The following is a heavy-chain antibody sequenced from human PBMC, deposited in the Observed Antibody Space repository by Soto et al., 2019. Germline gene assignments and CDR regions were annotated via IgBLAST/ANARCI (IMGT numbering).Heavy chain of an antibody. Sequence: EVQLVESGGGLVKPGGSLRLCYAASGFTFSSYSMNWVRQAPGKGLEWVSSISSSSSYIYYADSVKGRFTISRDNAKNSLYLQMNSLRAEDTAVYYCASHPRDSSGYWYYFDYWGQGTLVTVSS. D-gene: IGHD3-22*01. CDR1: GFTFSSYS. J-gene: IGHJ4*02. CDR3: ASHPRDSSGYWYYFDY. V-gene: IGHV3-21*01. CDR2: ISSSSSYI.